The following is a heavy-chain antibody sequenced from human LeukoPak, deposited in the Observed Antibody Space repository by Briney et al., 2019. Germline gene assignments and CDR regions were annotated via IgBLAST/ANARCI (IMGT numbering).Heavy chain of an antibody. V-gene: IGHV4-34*01. CDR3: TKNNWFDP. CDR2: INGSGST. Sequence: SETLSLTCAVSGGSFSGHYWGWIRQPPGEGLEWIGEINGSGSTKYNPSLKSRVTISADTSKNQFSLKLSSVTAADTAVYYCTKNNWFDPWGQGTLVTVSS. J-gene: IGHJ5*02. CDR1: GGSFSGHY.